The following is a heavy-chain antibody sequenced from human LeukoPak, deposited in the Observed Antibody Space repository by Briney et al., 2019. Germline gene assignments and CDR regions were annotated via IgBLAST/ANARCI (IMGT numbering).Heavy chain of an antibody. CDR3: AKARSGWLPYVVLFD. CDR2: IKQDGSEK. Sequence: GGSLRLSCAASGFTFSSYWMSWVRQAPGKGLEWVANIKQDGSEKYYVDSVKGRFTISRDNSKNTLYLQLNSLRAEDTAVYYCAKARSGWLPYVVLFDWGQGTLVTVSS. V-gene: IGHV3-7*03. J-gene: IGHJ4*02. CDR1: GFTFSSYW. D-gene: IGHD5-12*01.